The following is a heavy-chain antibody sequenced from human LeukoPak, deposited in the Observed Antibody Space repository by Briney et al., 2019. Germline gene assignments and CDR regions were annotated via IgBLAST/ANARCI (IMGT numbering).Heavy chain of an antibody. Sequence: GGSLRLSCAASGFTFDDYGMSWVRQAPGKGLEWVANIKQDGSEKYYVDSVKGRFTVSRDNAKNSLYLQMNSLRAEDTAVYSCARDFYGDFGFWGQGTLVTVSS. J-gene: IGHJ4*02. V-gene: IGHV3-7*04. D-gene: IGHD4-17*01. CDR2: IKQDGSEK. CDR1: GFTFDDYG. CDR3: ARDFYGDFGF.